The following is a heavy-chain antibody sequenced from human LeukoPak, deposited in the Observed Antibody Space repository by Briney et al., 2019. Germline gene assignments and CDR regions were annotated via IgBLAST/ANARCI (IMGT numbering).Heavy chain of an antibody. V-gene: IGHV4-39*01. J-gene: IGHJ4*02. CDR3: ARPNDPLTPLRWYPSRVDY. Sequence: SETLSLTCTVSGGSISSSSDYWGWIRQPPGKGLEWIGSIYYSGSTYHNPSLKSRVTISVDTSKNQFSLKLSSVTAADTAVYYCARPNDPLTPLRWYPSRVDYWGQGTLVTVSS. CDR1: GGSISSSSDY. D-gene: IGHD4-23*01. CDR2: IYYSGST.